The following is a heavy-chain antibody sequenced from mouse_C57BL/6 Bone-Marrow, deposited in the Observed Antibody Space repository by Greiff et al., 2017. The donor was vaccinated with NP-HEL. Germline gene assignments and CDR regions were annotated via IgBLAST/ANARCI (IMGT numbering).Heavy chain of an antibody. D-gene: IGHD1-1*01. CDR1: GYLFTDYN. CDR2: INPNYGTT. V-gene: IGHV1-39*01. J-gene: IGHJ2*01. Sequence: EVQLQQSGPELVKPGASVKISCKASGYLFTDYNMNWVKQSNGKSLEWIGVINPNYGTTSYNQKFKGKAKLTVDQSSSTAYMQLNSLTSEDSAVYYCASPYYYGSSSFDYWGQGTTLTVSS. CDR3: ASPYYYGSSSFDY.